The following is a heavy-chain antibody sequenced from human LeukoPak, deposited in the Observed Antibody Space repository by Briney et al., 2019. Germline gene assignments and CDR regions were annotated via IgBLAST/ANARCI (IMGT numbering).Heavy chain of an antibody. CDR2: ISSSSSYI. J-gene: IGHJ4*02. Sequence: GSLRLSCAASGFTFSSYSMNWVRQAPGKGLEWVSSISSSSSYIYYADSVKGRFTISRDNAKNTLYLQMNSLRVEDTAVYYCAKDSDVGAAGYYFDYWGQGTLVTVSS. D-gene: IGHD6-13*01. V-gene: IGHV3-21*01. CDR3: AKDSDVGAAGYYFDY. CDR1: GFTFSSYS.